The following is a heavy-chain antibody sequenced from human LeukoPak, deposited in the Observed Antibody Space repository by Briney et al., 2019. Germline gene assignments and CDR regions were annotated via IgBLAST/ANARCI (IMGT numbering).Heavy chain of an antibody. Sequence: GASVKVSCKASGYTFTGYYMHWVRQAPGQGLEWMGWINPNSGGTNYAQKFQGRITMTTDTSTSTAYMELRSLRSDDTAVYYCARIPYSSGWYCFDYWGQGTLFTVSS. CDR2: INPNSGGT. D-gene: IGHD6-19*01. CDR3: ARIPYSSGWYCFDY. J-gene: IGHJ4*02. V-gene: IGHV1-2*02. CDR1: GYTFTGYY.